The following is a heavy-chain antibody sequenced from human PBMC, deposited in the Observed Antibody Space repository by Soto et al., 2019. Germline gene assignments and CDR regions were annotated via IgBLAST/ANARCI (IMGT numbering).Heavy chain of an antibody. Sequence: PSETLSLTCAVYGGSFSGYYWSWIRQPPGKGLEWIGEINHSGSTNYNPSLKSRVTISVDTSKNQFSLKLSSVTAADTAVYYCATRANDDSRGYPSWFDRWGRVTL. CDR3: ATRANDDSRGYPSWFDR. CDR2: INHSGST. D-gene: IGHD3-22*01. V-gene: IGHV4-34*01. CDR1: GGSFSGYY. J-gene: IGHJ5*02.